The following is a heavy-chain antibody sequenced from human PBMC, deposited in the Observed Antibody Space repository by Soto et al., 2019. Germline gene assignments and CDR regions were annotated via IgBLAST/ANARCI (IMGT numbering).Heavy chain of an antibody. V-gene: IGHV3-30-3*01. CDR3: ARDYYRFNSGYGFSMDV. J-gene: IGHJ6*02. CDR2: ISYDGSNK. Sequence: QVQLVESGGGVVQPGRSLRLSCAASGFTFSSYAMHWVRQAPGKGLAWVAVISYDGSNKYYADSVKGRFTISRDNSKNTMYLQMNSLSAEDTGVYYCARDYYRFNSGYGFSMDVWGQGTTVTVSS. CDR1: GFTFSSYA. D-gene: IGHD5-12*01.